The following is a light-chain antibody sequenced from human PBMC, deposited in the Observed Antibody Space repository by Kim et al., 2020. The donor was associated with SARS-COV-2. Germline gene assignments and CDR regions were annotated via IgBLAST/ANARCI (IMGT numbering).Light chain of an antibody. CDR1: QSGTSN. CDR3: QQYNRWPPYI. V-gene: IGKV3-15*01. Sequence: VAPEARATLSCRASQSGTSNLAWYQQKPGQAPRLLIYGASIRATGIPDRFSGSGSGTEFTLTISSLQSEDFALYYCQQYNRWPPYIFGQGTKLEI. CDR2: GAS. J-gene: IGKJ2*01.